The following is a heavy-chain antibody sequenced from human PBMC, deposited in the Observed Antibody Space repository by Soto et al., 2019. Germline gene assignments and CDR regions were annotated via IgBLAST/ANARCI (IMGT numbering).Heavy chain of an antibody. V-gene: IGHV4-34*01. CDR1: GGSFSRYH. D-gene: IGHD3-10*01. CDR2: IHHDGGT. J-gene: IGHJ4*02. CDR3: ARGYGEEWPTSDF. Sequence: QVQLQQWGAGLLKPSETLSLTCTVYGGSFSRYHWNWIRQAPGKGLEWIGEIHHDGGTNYSPSLEGRVTILVDTSKTECSLKLSSVTAAGTGVYYCARGYGEEWPTSDFWGQGTLVTVSS.